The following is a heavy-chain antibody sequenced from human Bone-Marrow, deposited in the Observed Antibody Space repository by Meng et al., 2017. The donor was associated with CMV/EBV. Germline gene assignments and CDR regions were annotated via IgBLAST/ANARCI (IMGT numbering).Heavy chain of an antibody. CDR3: ARAIVGATLDAFDI. D-gene: IGHD1-26*01. Sequence: GESLKISCAASGFTFSSYWMHWVRQAPGKGLVRVSRINSDGSSTSYADSVKGRFTISRDNAKNTLYLQMNSLRAEDTAVYYCARAIVGATLDAFDIWGQGTMVTVSS. J-gene: IGHJ3*02. CDR2: INSDGSST. CDR1: GFTFSSYW. V-gene: IGHV3-74*01.